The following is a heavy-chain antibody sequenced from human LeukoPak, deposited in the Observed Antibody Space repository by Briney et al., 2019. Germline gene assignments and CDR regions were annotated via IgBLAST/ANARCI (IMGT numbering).Heavy chain of an antibody. CDR1: GVSISSSNSY. CDR2: IYYSGST. Sequence: KASETLSLTCTVSGVSISSSNSYWGWIRQPPGKGLEWIGSIYYSGSTYYNPSLESRVTISVDTSKNQFSLKLSSVTAADTAVYYCARVAAAGQFDYWGQGTLVTVSS. J-gene: IGHJ4*02. V-gene: IGHV4-39*07. D-gene: IGHD6-13*01. CDR3: ARVAAAGQFDY.